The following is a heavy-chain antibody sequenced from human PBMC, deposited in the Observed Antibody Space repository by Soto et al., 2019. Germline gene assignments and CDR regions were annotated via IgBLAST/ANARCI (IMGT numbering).Heavy chain of an antibody. CDR3: ARDGGYCSGGSCYVLGSGWFDP. CDR1: GFTFSSYA. CDR2: ISYDGSNK. D-gene: IGHD2-15*01. Sequence: GGSLRLSCAASGFTFSSYAMHWVRQAPGKGLEWVAVISYDGSNKYYADSVKGRFTISRDNSKNTLYLQMNSLRAEDRAVYYCARDGGYCSGGSCYVLGSGWFDPWGQGTLVTVSS. J-gene: IGHJ5*02. V-gene: IGHV3-30-3*01.